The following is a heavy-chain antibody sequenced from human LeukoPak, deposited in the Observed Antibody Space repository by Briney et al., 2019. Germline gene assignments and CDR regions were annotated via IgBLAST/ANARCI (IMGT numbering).Heavy chain of an antibody. CDR3: ARVDYTYYPSFDY. CDR2: SYHSGST. Sequence: TSETLSLTCTVSGGSISSGSYYWSWIRQPPGKGLEWIGSSYHSGSTSYNPSLKSRVTISVDMSKNQFSLKMTSVTAADTAVYFCARVDYTYYPSFDYWGQGTVVTVSS. D-gene: IGHD3-22*01. V-gene: IGHV4-39*07. CDR1: GGSISSGSYY. J-gene: IGHJ4*02.